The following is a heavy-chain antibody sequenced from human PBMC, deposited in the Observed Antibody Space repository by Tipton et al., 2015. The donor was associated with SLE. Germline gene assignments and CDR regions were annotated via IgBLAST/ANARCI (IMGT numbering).Heavy chain of an antibody. CDR1: GDYITSDIYY. J-gene: IGHJ6*02. V-gene: IGHV4-39*07. D-gene: IGHD2-21*02. CDR2: VYDSGTT. CDR3: ARGMVTWRGAILGVDV. Sequence: TLSLTCFVSGDYITSDIYYWGWIRQPPGKGLEWIGSVYDSGTTYYNPSLKSRVTISLDTSKNQFSLKLNSVTAADTALYYCARGMVTWRGAILGVDVWGQGTTVNVSS.